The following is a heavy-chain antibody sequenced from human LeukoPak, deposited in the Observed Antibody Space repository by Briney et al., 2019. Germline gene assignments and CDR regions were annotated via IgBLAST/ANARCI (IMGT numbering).Heavy chain of an antibody. J-gene: IGHJ4*02. V-gene: IGHV3-23*01. CDR3: AKQGLSWGQQYYYDTSGRQIDY. CDR2: ISGSGGST. CDR1: GFTFSSYA. Sequence: PGGSLRLSCAASGFTFSSYAMTWVRQAPGKGLEWVSAISGSGGSTYYADSVKGRFTISRDNSKNTLYLQMNSLRAEDTAVYYCAKQGLSWGQQYYYDTSGRQIDYWGQGTLVTVSS. D-gene: IGHD3-22*01.